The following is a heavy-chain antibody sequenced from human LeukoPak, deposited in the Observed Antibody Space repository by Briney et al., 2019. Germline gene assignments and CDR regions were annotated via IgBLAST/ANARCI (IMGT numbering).Heavy chain of an antibody. J-gene: IGHJ3*02. D-gene: IGHD4-23*01. CDR2: INAGNGNT. CDR1: GYTFTSYA. CDR3: ARPTTVAASRWWGAFDI. Sequence: ASVKVSCKASGYTFTSYAMHWVRQAPGQRLEWMGWINAGNGNTKYSQKFQGRVTITRDTSASTAYMELSSLRSEDTAVYYCARPTTVAASRWWGAFDIWGQGTMVIVSS. V-gene: IGHV1-3*01.